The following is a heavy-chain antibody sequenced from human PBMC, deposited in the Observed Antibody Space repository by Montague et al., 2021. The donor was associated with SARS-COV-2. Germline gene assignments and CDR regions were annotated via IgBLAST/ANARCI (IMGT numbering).Heavy chain of an antibody. J-gene: IGHJ4*02. D-gene: IGHD6-13*01. CDR3: AGAPIYRSSWYAYFDY. CDR1: GDSMNNYY. V-gene: IGHV4-59*01. Sequence: SETLSLTCTVSGDSMNNYYWSWIRQPPGKGLEWIGYINYSGSTHXNPSLQSRVTLSKDTSKSQFSLRLTSVTAADTAMYFCAGAPIYRSSWYAYFDYWGQGTLVTVSS. CDR2: INYSGST.